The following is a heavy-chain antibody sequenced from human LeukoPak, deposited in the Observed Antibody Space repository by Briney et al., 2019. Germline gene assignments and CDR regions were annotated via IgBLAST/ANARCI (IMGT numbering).Heavy chain of an antibody. CDR3: ARHGGSYSLDY. CDR2: LHYSGST. J-gene: IGHJ4*02. D-gene: IGHD1-26*01. V-gene: IGHV4-59*08. CDR1: GASISSYY. Sequence: SETLSLTCTVSGASISSYYWSWIRQPPGKGLEWIGYLHYSGSTYNPSLKSRVTISVDTSRNQFSLKLSSVSAADTAVYHCARHGGSYSLDYWGQGTLVTVSS.